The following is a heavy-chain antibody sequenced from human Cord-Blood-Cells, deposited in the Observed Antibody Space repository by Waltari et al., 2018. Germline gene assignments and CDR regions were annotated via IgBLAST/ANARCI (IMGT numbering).Heavy chain of an antibody. CDR2: VYYSGST. CDR1: GGSISSGGSY. V-gene: IGHV4-31*03. Sequence: QVQLQESGPGLVKPSQTLSLTCTVSGGSISSGGSYWSWIRQHPGKCLGWIGDVYYSGSTYYKPSRRSRVTISVDTAKNQFSLELSSVTAADTAVYYCARARRVDAFDIWGQGTMVTVSS. J-gene: IGHJ3*02. CDR3: ARARRVDAFDI.